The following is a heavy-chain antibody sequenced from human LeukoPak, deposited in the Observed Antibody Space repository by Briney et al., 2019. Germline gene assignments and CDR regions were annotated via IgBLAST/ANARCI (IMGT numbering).Heavy chain of an antibody. Sequence: TGGSLRLSCAASGFTFSTYSMHWVRQAPGKGLEWVSLIFSSGSTTYYADSVKGRFTISRDNAKNSLYLQMNSLRAEDTAVYYCARGVPAAKYYYFHYMDVWGNGTTVTVSS. CDR1: GFTFSTYS. CDR3: ARGVPAAKYYYFHYMDV. V-gene: IGHV3-48*01. CDR2: IFSSGSTT. D-gene: IGHD2-2*01. J-gene: IGHJ6*03.